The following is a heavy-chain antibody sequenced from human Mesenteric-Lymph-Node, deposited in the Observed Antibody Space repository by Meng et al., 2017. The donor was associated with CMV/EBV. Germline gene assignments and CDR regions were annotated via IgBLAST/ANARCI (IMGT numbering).Heavy chain of an antibody. D-gene: IGHD2-2*01. CDR1: GFTFSNYW. CDR3: ARGWGYCSSTSCYLNDY. Sequence: GESLKISCAGSGFTFSNYWIHWFRQAPGKGLEWVANIKQDGSEKYYVDSVKGRFTISRDNAKNSLYLQMNSLRAEDTAVYYCARGWGYCSSTSCYLNDYWGQGTLVTVSS. V-gene: IGHV3-7*01. J-gene: IGHJ4*02. CDR2: IKQDGSEK.